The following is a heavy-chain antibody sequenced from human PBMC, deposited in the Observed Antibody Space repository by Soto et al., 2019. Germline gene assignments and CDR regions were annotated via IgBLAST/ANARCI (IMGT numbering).Heavy chain of an antibody. Sequence: QVQRQESGPGLLKPSQTLSLTWTVSGGYISSGGCYWSWIRQHPGKGLESIEYIYYSGNTYYNPSLKSRVTISEDTSKNQFSLKLSSVTAADTAVYYGARATYYYDSSGYSDRVLDYWGQGTLVTVSS. V-gene: IGHV4-31*02. CDR3: ARATYYYDSSGYSDRVLDY. CDR1: GGYISSGGCY. D-gene: IGHD3-22*01. J-gene: IGHJ4*02. CDR2: IYYSGNT.